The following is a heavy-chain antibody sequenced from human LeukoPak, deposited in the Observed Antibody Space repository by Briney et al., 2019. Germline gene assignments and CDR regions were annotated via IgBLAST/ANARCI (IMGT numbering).Heavy chain of an antibody. CDR2: ISGSGGRT. CDR3: VVVSYCAVDCYDY. J-gene: IGHJ4*02. Sequence: PGGSLRLSCAASGFTFTNYAMSWVRQAPGKGLEWVSAISGSGGRTYYADSVTGRFTISRDNSKSTVYVQMSSLRAEDTAVYFCVVVSYCAVDCYDYWGQGTLVTVSS. V-gene: IGHV3-23*01. CDR1: GFTFTNYA. D-gene: IGHD2-21*01.